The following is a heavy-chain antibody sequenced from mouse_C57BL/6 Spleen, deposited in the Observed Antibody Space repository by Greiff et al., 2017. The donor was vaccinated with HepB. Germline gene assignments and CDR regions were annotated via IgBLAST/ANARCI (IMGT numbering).Heavy chain of an antibody. Sequence: EVKLMESGPGLVKPSQSLSLTCSVTGYSITSGYYWNWIRQFPGNKLEWMGYISYDGSNNYNPSLKNRISITRDTSKNQFFLKLNSVTTEDTATYDCARAGTGIYFDYWGQGTTLTVSS. V-gene: IGHV3-6*01. D-gene: IGHD4-1*01. J-gene: IGHJ2*01. CDR1: GYSITSGYY. CDR3: ARAGTGIYFDY. CDR2: ISYDGSN.